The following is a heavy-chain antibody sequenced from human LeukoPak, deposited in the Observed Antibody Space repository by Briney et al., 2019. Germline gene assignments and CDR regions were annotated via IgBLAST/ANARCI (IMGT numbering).Heavy chain of an antibody. V-gene: IGHV3-23*01. CDR3: ASGTYCISTSCYAPFDY. J-gene: IGHJ4*02. Sequence: GGSLRLSCAASGFTFSSYAMSWVRQAPGKGLEWVSAISGSGGSTYYADSVKGRFTISRDNSNNTVYLQMNSLKAEDTAVYYCASGTYCISTSCYAPFDYWGQGNLGTVSS. D-gene: IGHD2-2*01. CDR2: ISGSGGST. CDR1: GFTFSSYA.